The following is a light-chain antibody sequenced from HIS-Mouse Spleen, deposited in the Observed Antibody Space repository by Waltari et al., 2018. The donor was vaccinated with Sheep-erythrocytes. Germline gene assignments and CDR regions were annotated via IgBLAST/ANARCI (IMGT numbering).Light chain of an antibody. CDR2: SNN. CDR3: CSYAGSYNHV. CDR1: SSNIGSNT. Sequence: QSVLTQPPSASGTPGQRVTISCSGSSSNIGSNTVTWYQQLPGTAPKLLIYSNNQRPSGVRDRCSGSKSGNTASLTISGPQAEDEADYYCCSYAGSYNHVFATGTKVTVL. J-gene: IGLJ1*01. V-gene: IGLV1-44*01.